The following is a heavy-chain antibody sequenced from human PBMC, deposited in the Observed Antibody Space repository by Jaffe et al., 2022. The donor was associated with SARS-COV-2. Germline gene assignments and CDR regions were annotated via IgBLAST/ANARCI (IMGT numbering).Heavy chain of an antibody. CDR2: ISSDGSIT. Sequence: EVQLVESGGGLVQPGGSLRLSCAASGFSFNTYYMQWVRQVPGKGLVWVSRISSDGSITSYADSVKGRFTISRDNAKNTLFLQMNSLRADDTAVYYCARDGVWVGGSVDYWGQGTLVTVSS. CDR3: ARDGVWVGGSVDY. V-gene: IGHV3-74*01. CDR1: GFSFNTYY. J-gene: IGHJ4*02. D-gene: IGHD1-26*01.